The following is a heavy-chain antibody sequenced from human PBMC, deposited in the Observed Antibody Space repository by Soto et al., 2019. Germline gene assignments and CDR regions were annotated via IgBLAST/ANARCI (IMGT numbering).Heavy chain of an antibody. CDR1: GFAFSNYA. Sequence: PGGSLRLSCAASGFAFSNYAMHWVRQAPGKGLEWVAVISYDGSNKYYADSVKGRFTISRDNSKNTLYLQMNSLRAEDTAVYYCARLGDSQWLVWYYFDYWGQGTLVTVSS. CDR3: ARLGDSQWLVWYYFDY. V-gene: IGHV3-30*03. J-gene: IGHJ4*02. D-gene: IGHD6-19*01. CDR2: ISYDGSNK.